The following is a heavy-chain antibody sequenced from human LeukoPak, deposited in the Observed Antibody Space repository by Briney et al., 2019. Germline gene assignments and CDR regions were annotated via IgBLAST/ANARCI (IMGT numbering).Heavy chain of an antibody. D-gene: IGHD2-2*02. Sequence: SETLSLTCTVSGGSISSYYWSRIRQPPGKGLERIGYIYYSGSTNYSPSLESRLTMSVDTSKSQFCLKLRSVTAADTAVYYCARTVVPAAIPAEKYFDYWGQGTLVTVSS. J-gene: IGHJ4*02. V-gene: IGHV4-59*08. CDR3: ARTVVPAAIPAEKYFDY. CDR2: IYYSGST. CDR1: GGSISSYY.